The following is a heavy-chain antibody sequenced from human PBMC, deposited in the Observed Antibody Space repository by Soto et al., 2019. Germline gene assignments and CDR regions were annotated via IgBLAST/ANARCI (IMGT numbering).Heavy chain of an antibody. V-gene: IGHV1-69*13. Sequence: SVKVSCKASGCLFSSYAISWIRQAPGQGLEWMGGIIPVFGTTYYAQKFQDRVTITADESSNTAYMELSSLTSGDAAIYYCAGGGSGYIWFNEFWGQGTLVSVSS. D-gene: IGHD3-22*01. CDR1: GCLFSSYA. CDR2: IIPVFGTT. J-gene: IGHJ4*02. CDR3: AGGGSGYIWFNEF.